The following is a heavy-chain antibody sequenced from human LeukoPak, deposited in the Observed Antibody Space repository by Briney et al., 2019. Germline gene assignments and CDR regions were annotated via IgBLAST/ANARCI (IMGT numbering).Heavy chain of an antibody. CDR3: ARVQWLRSLYYYYGMDV. CDR1: GGSISSYY. CDR2: INHSGST. Sequence: SETLSLTCTVSGGSISSYYWSWIRQPPGKGLECIGEINHSGSTNYNPSLKSRVTISVDTSKNQFSLKLSSVTAADTAVYYCARVQWLRSLYYYYGMDVWGQGTTVTVSS. J-gene: IGHJ6*02. D-gene: IGHD5-12*01. V-gene: IGHV4-34*01.